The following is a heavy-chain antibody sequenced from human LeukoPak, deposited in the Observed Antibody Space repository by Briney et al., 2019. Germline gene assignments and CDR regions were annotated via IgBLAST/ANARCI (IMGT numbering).Heavy chain of an antibody. Sequence: PGGSLRLSCVGSGFTFRSHAMSWVRQAPEKGLEFVSGIYENGGTTYYADSVKGRFTISRDNSKNTLYLQMNSLRAEDTAVYYCATPGGYGDYAAFDYWGQGTLVTVSS. CDR2: IYENGGTT. CDR1: GFTFRSHA. CDR3: ATPGGYGDYAAFDY. D-gene: IGHD4-17*01. J-gene: IGHJ4*02. V-gene: IGHV3-23*01.